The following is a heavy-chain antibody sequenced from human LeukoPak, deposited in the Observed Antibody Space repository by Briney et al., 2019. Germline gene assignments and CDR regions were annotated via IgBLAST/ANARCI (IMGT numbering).Heavy chain of an antibody. Sequence: GGSLRLSCAASGFSFSSFDMSWVRQAPGKGLEWVSTIGGSGGSTYYADSVKGRFTISRDNSKNTLYLQMNSLRAEDTAVYYCAKDLGYIFDYWGQGTLVTVSS. CDR3: AKDLGYIFDY. J-gene: IGHJ4*02. CDR1: GFSFSSFD. CDR2: IGGSGGST. V-gene: IGHV3-23*01. D-gene: IGHD6-13*01.